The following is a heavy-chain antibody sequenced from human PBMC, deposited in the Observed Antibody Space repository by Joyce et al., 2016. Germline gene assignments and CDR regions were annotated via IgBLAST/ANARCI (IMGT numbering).Heavy chain of an antibody. CDR1: GFTFTTYA. D-gene: IGHD7-27*01. Sequence: EVQLLESGGGLVQPGGSLRLSCAASGFTFTTYALSWSRQAPGKGLEWVSSVSGSGDKAFYAGSVGGRFTISRDSSKNTVSLQMNSLRADDTAVYYCAKDMSLAGTGGGFNYWGQGILVVVSS. V-gene: IGHV3-23*01. J-gene: IGHJ4*02. CDR3: AKDMSLAGTGGGFNY. CDR2: VSGSGDKA.